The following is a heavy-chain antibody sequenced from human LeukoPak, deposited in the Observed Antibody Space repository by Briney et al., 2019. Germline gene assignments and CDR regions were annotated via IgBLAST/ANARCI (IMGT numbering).Heavy chain of an antibody. Sequence: GGSLRLSCAASGFTFSSYSMNWVRQAPGKGLEWVSSISSSSSYIYYADSVKGRFTISRDNAKNSLYLQMNSLRAEDTAVYYCARDPLLGDSSGPYYWGQGTLVTVSS. J-gene: IGHJ4*02. D-gene: IGHD3-22*01. CDR3: ARDPLLGDSSGPYY. CDR2: ISSSSSYI. CDR1: GFTFSSYS. V-gene: IGHV3-21*01.